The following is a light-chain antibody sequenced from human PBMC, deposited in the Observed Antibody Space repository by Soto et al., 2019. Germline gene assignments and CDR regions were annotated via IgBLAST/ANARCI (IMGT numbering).Light chain of an antibody. CDR3: SSYEGSNTFV. J-gene: IGLJ1*01. CDR1: SSDVGGYNY. Sequence: QSALTQPPSASGSPGQSVTISCTGTSSDVGGYNYVSWYQQHPRKAPKLMIYEVSKRPSGVPDRFSGSKSGNTASLTVSGLQAEDEADYYCSSYEGSNTFVFGTGTKLTVL. V-gene: IGLV2-8*01. CDR2: EVS.